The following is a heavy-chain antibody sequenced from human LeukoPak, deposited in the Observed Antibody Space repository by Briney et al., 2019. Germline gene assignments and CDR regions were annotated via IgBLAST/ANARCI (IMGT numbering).Heavy chain of an antibody. Sequence: GASVKVSYTPSGYTFTTHGISWVRQAPGQGLEWMGWISAYNGDTKYEQKTQGRVTMTTDASTNTAYIELRSVRSDDTAVYYCARDPSNTSGWVAYLDSWGQGTLVTVSS. CDR1: GYTFTTHG. D-gene: IGHD6-19*01. CDR2: ISAYNGDT. V-gene: IGHV1-18*01. J-gene: IGHJ4*02. CDR3: ARDPSNTSGWVAYLDS.